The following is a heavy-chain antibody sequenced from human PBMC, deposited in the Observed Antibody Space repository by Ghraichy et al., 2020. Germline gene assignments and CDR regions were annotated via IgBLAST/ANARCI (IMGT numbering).Heavy chain of an antibody. V-gene: IGHV3-74*01. D-gene: IGHD5-24*01. CDR3: AKVTGYNWFDY. CDR2: INGGGTST. Sequence: LSLTCAASEFTFSNYWMHWVRQAPGKGLVWISRINGGGTSTNYADSVKGRFTISRDNAKNTLYLQMNSLRAEDTAVYYCAKVTGYNWFDYWGQGTLVIVSS. CDR1: EFTFSNYW. J-gene: IGHJ4*02.